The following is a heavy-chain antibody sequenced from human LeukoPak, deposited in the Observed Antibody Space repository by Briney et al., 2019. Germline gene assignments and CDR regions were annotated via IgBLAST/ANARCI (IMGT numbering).Heavy chain of an antibody. J-gene: IGHJ4*02. CDR3: ARVRRNYDILTGYYGGGDFDY. CDR2: IYYSGST. Sequence: PSETLSLTCTVSGGSISSYYWSWIRQHPGKGLEWIGDIYYSGSTYYNPSLKSRVTISVDTSKNQFSLKLSSVTAADTAVYYCARVRRNYDILTGYYGGGDFDYWGQGTLVTVSS. D-gene: IGHD3-9*01. CDR1: GGSISSYY. V-gene: IGHV4-59*06.